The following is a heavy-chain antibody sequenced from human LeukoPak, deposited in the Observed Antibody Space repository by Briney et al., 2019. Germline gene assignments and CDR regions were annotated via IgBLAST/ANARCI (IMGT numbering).Heavy chain of an antibody. CDR3: SRGLDSRKLGY. D-gene: IGHD3-22*01. V-gene: IGHV4-31*03. Sequence: PSETLSLTCTVSGASFNCDDQYWNWIRQSPGKGLEWIGSIHPSGMLYNNPSLESRVTMSRDTSKNQFSLNLNSVTAADTAVYFCSRGLDSRKLGYWGQGIFVTVSS. CDR1: GASFNCDDQY. CDR2: IHPSGML. J-gene: IGHJ4*02.